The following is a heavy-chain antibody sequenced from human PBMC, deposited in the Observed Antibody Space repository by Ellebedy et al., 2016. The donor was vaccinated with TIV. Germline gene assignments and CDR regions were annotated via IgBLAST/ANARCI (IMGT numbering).Heavy chain of an antibody. Sequence: GESLKISCAASGFTFSSYAASWVRQAPGKGLEWVSSITESGGNTYYADSVKGRFTISRDNSKDTLFLQMNSLRAEDTASYFYARDPVGVGPAFDVWGQGTMVTVSS. CDR1: GFTFSSYA. CDR3: ARDPVGVGPAFDV. CDR2: ITESGGNT. D-gene: IGHD4-23*01. J-gene: IGHJ3*01. V-gene: IGHV3-23*01.